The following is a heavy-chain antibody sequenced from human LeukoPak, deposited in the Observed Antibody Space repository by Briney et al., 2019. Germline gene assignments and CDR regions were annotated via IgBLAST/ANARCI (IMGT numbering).Heavy chain of an antibody. Sequence: PGGSLRLSCAASGFTFDGYAMHWVRQAPGKGLEWVSGISWNSGSIGYADSVKGRFTISRDSAKNSLYLQMNSLRAEDTALYYCAKASLGYCSGGSCFFDYWGQGTLVTVSS. J-gene: IGHJ4*02. D-gene: IGHD2-15*01. CDR3: AKASLGYCSGGSCFFDY. CDR1: GFTFDGYA. CDR2: ISWNSGSI. V-gene: IGHV3-9*01.